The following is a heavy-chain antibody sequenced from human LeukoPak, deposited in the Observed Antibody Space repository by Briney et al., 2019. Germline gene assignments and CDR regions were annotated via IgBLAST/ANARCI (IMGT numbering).Heavy chain of an antibody. V-gene: IGHV3-20*04. CDR3: ARRDRSGLLDY. CDR2: INWNGDNT. J-gene: IGHJ4*02. Sequence: GGSLRLSCAASGFTFDDYAMTWVRQAPGKGLEWVSSINWNGDNTGYADSVKGRLTISRDNAKNSLFLQMNSPRAEDTALYYCARRDRSGLLDYWGRGTLVTVSS. CDR1: GFTFDDYA. D-gene: IGHD3-22*01.